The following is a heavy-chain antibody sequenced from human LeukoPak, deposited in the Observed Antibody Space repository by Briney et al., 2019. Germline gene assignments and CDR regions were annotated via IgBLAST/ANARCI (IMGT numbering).Heavy chain of an antibody. D-gene: IGHD3-10*01. Sequence: SGGSLRLSCSASGLTSAIDAMNWVRQAPGKGLEWVSGISGSGATTYYADSVKGRFTISKDNSNNMLYLQMNSLRADDTAVYYCARLSREYYGSGSYSSWFDPWGQGTLVTVSS. CDR1: GLTSAIDA. CDR2: ISGSGATT. J-gene: IGHJ5*02. CDR3: ARLSREYYGSGSYSSWFDP. V-gene: IGHV3-23*01.